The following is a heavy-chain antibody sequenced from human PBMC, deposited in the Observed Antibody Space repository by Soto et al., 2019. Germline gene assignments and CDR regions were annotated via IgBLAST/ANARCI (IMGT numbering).Heavy chain of an antibody. D-gene: IGHD2-2*01. Sequence: ASVKVSCKASGYTFTSYDVNWVRQATGQGLEWMGWMNPNSGNTGYAQKFQGRVTMTRNTSINTAYMELSSLRSEDTAVYYCAGAKRGYCSTTSCLTYYFDYWGQGTLVTVSS. V-gene: IGHV1-8*01. CDR1: GYTFTSYD. CDR2: MNPNSGNT. J-gene: IGHJ4*02. CDR3: AGAKRGYCSTTSCLTYYFDY.